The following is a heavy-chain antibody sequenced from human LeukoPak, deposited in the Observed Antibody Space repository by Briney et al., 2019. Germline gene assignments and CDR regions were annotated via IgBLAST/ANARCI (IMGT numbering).Heavy chain of an antibody. D-gene: IGHD6-19*01. CDR2: ISYDGSNK. Sequence: GGSLRLSCAASGFTFSSYAMHWVRQAPGKGLEWVAVISYDGSNKYYADSVKGRFTISRDNSKNTLYLQMNSLRAEDTAVYYCAREIAVAGKGGGAFDIWGQGTMVTVSS. CDR1: GFTFSSYA. V-gene: IGHV3-30-3*01. J-gene: IGHJ3*02. CDR3: AREIAVAGKGGGAFDI.